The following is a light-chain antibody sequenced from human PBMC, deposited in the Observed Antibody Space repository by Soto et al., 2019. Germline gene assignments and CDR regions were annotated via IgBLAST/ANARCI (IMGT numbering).Light chain of an antibody. CDR2: AAS. V-gene: IGKV1-39*01. CDR1: QRISSY. Sequence: DIQMTQSPSSLSASVGDRVTITCGASQRISSYLNWYQQKPGKAPKLLIYAASSLQSGVPSRFSGSGSGTDFTLTISSLQPEDFATYYCQQSYSTPITFGQGTRLEIK. J-gene: IGKJ5*01. CDR3: QQSYSTPIT.